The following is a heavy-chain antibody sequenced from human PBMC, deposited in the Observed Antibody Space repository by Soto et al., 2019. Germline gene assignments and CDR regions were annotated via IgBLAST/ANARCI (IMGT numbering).Heavy chain of an antibody. CDR2: ISAYNGNT. D-gene: IGHD3-22*01. CDR1: GYTFTSYG. Sequence: ASVKVSCKASGYTFTSYGISWVRQAPGQGLEWMGWISAYNGNTNYAQKLQGRVTMTTDTSTSTAYMELRSLRSDDTAVYHCARAPKYYYDSSGYFSWGQGTLVTSPQ. CDR3: ARAPKYYYDSSGYFS. J-gene: IGHJ5*02. V-gene: IGHV1-18*01.